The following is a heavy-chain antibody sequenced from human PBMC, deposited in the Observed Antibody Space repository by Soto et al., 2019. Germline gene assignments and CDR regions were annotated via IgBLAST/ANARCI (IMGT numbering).Heavy chain of an antibody. D-gene: IGHD3-22*01. Sequence: GGALRLSCAASGFTFSSYGMHWVRQAPGKGLEWVAVISYDGSNKYYADSVKGRFTISRDNSKNTLYLQMNSLRAEDTAVYYCAKVRDYYDRSGYYAFWGQGTLVTVSS. J-gene: IGHJ4*02. V-gene: IGHV3-30*18. CDR2: ISYDGSNK. CDR1: GFTFSSYG. CDR3: AKVRDYYDRSGYYAF.